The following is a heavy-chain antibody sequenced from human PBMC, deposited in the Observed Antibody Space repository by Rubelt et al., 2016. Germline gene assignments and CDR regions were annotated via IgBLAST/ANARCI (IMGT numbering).Heavy chain of an antibody. D-gene: IGHD5-24*01. J-gene: IGHJ4*02. CDR1: GASISSSTTYY. V-gene: IGHV4-39*07. Sequence: QLQLQESGPGLVKPSETLSLTCTVSGASISSSTTYYWGWIRQPPEKGLEWIASIHYSGRTDYNPSLTSCVNISLDTSKKQGSLKLNFWTAADTAVYYCARDLSGYNSYWGQGTLVTVSS. CDR2: IHYSGRT. CDR3: ARDLSGYNSY.